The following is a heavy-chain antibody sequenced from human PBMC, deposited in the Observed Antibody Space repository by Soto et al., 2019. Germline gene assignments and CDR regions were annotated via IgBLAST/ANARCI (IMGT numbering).Heavy chain of an antibody. CDR3: ARASLTTMIVRGAFDI. J-gene: IGHJ3*02. V-gene: IGHV4-4*02. Sequence: QVQLQESGPGLVKPSGTLSLTCAVSGGSISSSNWWSWVRQPPGKGLEWIGEIYHSGSTNYNPSLKRRVTISVDKSKNQFSLKLSSVTAADTAVYYCARASLTTMIVRGAFDIWGQGTMVTVSS. D-gene: IGHD3-22*01. CDR2: IYHSGST. CDR1: GGSISSSNW.